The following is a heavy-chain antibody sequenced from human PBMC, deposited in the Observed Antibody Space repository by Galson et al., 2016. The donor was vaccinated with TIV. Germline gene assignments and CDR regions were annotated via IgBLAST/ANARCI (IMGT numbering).Heavy chain of an antibody. CDR1: GFTFSTYG. Sequence: SLRLSCAASGFTFSTYGMNWVRQAPGKGLEWVSYISSGSRVIFYADSVKGRFTISRDNAKNSLNLQMNSLRDEDTAVYYCAGTPGDYSNHRPIDYWGQGTLVTVSS. CDR2: ISSGSRVI. CDR3: AGTPGDYSNHRPIDY. J-gene: IGHJ4*02. V-gene: IGHV3-48*02. D-gene: IGHD4-11*01.